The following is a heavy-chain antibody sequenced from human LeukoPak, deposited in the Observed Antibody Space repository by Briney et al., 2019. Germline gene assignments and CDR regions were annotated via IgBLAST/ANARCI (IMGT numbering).Heavy chain of an antibody. CDR1: GFTFSSYA. V-gene: IGHV3-23*01. CDR2: ISGSGGST. Sequence: GGSLRLSCAASGFTFSSYAMSWVRQAPGKGLGWVSAISGSGGSTYYADSVKGRFTISRDNSKNTLYLQMNSLRAEDTAVYYCARMGPTIFDHHGRFDPWGQGTLVTVSS. J-gene: IGHJ5*02. D-gene: IGHD3-3*01. CDR3: ARMGPTIFDHHGRFDP.